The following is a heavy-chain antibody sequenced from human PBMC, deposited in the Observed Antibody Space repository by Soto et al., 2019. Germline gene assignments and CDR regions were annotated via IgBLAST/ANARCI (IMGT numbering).Heavy chain of an antibody. V-gene: IGHV1-18*01. CDR2: ISADSGYT. CDR3: ARDLATSGWYQREHFQR. Sequence: QVQLVQSGAEVKKPGASVKVSCKASGYTFTDYGISWVRQAPGQGLEWMGWISADSGYTNYAQKLRGRVTMTTDTSTNTAYMELRSLRSDDTAVYYCARDLATSGWYQREHFQRWGQGTLVTVSS. J-gene: IGHJ1*01. D-gene: IGHD6-19*01. CDR1: GYTFTDYG.